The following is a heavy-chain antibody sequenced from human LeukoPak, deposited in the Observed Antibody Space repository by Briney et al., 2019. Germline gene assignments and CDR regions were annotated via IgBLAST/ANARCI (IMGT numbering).Heavy chain of an antibody. V-gene: IGHV5-51*01. CDR3: ARRAYYYYGLDV. J-gene: IGHJ6*02. CDR2: IYPGDSDT. CDR1: GYSCTSYW. Sequence: GESLKISCKGSGYSCTSYWIGWVGQMPGKGLEWMGIIYPGDSDTRYSPSFQGQVTISAGKCISTAYLQWSSLKASDTAIYYCARRAYYYYGLDVWGQGTTVTVSS.